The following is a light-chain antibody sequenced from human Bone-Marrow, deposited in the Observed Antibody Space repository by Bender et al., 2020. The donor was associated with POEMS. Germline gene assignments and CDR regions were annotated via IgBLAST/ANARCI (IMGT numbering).Light chain of an antibody. CDR2: DVN. J-gene: IGLJ3*02. CDR3: CSYAGDYTWV. Sequence: QSALTQPRSVSGSPGQSVTISCTGTSGDVGGYNYVSWYQQHPGKAPKLMILDVNNRPSGVSNRFSGSKSGNTASLTISGLQADDESDYYCCSYAGDYTWVFGGGTKLTVL. CDR1: SGDVGGYNY. V-gene: IGLV2-11*01.